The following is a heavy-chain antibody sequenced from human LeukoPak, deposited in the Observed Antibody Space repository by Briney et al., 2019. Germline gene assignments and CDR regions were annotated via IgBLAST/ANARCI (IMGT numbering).Heavy chain of an antibody. CDR3: AREQGPSYYMDV. J-gene: IGHJ6*03. Sequence: SVNVSCKASGGTFSSYAISWVRQAPGQGLEWMGGIIPIFGTANYAQKFQGRVTITTDESTSTAYMELSSLRSEDTAVYYCAREQGPSYYMDVWGKGTTVTVSS. CDR2: IIPIFGTA. V-gene: IGHV1-69*05. CDR1: GGTFSSYA.